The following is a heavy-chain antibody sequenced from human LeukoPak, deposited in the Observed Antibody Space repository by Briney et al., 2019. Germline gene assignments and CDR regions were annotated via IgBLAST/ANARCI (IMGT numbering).Heavy chain of an antibody. V-gene: IGHV3-66*01. D-gene: IGHD6-19*01. CDR1: GFTVSSNY. CDR3: ARIAVAGTFDY. CDR2: IYSGGST. J-gene: IGHJ4*02. Sequence: GGSLRLSCAASGFTVSSNYMSWVRQAPGKGLERVSVIYSGGSTYYADSVKGRFTISRDNSKNTLYLQMNSLRAEDTAVYYCARIAVAGTFDYWGQGTLVTVSS.